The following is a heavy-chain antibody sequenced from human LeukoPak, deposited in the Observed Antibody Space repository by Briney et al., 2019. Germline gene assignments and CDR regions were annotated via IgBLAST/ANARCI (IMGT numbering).Heavy chain of an antibody. CDR1: GFTFDDYA. J-gene: IGHJ4*02. V-gene: IGHV3-9*01. D-gene: IGHD3-10*01. CDR2: ISWNSGSI. CDR3: AKDIWPHPNLRFGELSHNY. Sequence: PGGSLRLSCAASGFTFDDYAMHWARQAPGKGLEWVSGISWNSGSIGYADSVKGRFTISRDNAKNSLYLQMNSLRAEDTALYYCAKDIWPHPNLRFGELSHNYWGQGTLVTVSS.